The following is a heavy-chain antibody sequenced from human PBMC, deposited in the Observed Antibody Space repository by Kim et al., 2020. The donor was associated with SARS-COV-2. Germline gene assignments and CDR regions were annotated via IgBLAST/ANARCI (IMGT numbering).Heavy chain of an antibody. Sequence: GNPTKAQGFTGRFVFSLDTSVSTAYLQISSLKAEDTAVYYCAREKSPGFDPWGQGTLVTVSS. J-gene: IGHJ5*02. CDR2: GNP. CDR3: AREKSPGFDP. V-gene: IGHV7-4-1*02.